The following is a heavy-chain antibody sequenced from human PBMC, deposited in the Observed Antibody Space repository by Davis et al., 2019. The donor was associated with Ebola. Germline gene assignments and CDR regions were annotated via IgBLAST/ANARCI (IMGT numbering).Heavy chain of an antibody. V-gene: IGHV1-3*01. CDR3: AIMTTIRG. CDR2: IDAGNGNT. D-gene: IGHD5-24*01. CDR1: GYTFANYA. J-gene: IGHJ4*02. Sequence: GESLKVSCKASGYTFANYALHWVRQAPGQRLEWMGWIDAGNGNTRYSQQFQGRVSITRDTSASTGYMELSSLTSEDTAVYYCAIMTTIRGWGQGTLVTVSS.